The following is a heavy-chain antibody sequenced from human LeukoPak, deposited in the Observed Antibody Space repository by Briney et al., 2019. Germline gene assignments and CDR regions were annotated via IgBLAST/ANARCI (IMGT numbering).Heavy chain of an antibody. D-gene: IGHD6-13*01. CDR2: IKQDGSEK. CDR3: ARGEAAAAFYYYYYYMDV. V-gene: IGHV3-7*01. J-gene: IGHJ6*03. Sequence: GGSLRLSCAASGFTFSNSWMSWVRQAPGKGLEWVANIKQDGSEKYYVDSVKGRFTISRDNAKNSLYLQMNSLRAEDTAVYYCARGEAAAAFYYYYYYMDVWGKGTTVTVSS. CDR1: GFTFSNSW.